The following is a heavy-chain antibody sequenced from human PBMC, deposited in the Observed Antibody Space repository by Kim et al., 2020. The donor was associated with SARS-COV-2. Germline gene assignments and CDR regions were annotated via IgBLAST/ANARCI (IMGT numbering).Heavy chain of an antibody. Sequence: ASVKVSCKASGYTFTSYGISWVRQAPGQGLEWMGWISAYNGNTNYAQKLQGRVTMTTDTSTSTAYMELRSLRSDDTAVYYCARDRELAAAPSNWFDPWGQGTLVTVSS. V-gene: IGHV1-18*01. D-gene: IGHD6-13*01. CDR2: ISAYNGNT. CDR1: GYTFTSYG. J-gene: IGHJ5*02. CDR3: ARDRELAAAPSNWFDP.